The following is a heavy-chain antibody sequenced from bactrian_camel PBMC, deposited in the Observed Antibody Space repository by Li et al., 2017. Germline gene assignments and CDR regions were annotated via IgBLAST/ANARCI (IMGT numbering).Heavy chain of an antibody. D-gene: IGHD7*01. CDR2: IDADGGA. V-gene: IGHV3S67*01. Sequence: VQLVESGGGSVQAGGSLRLSCVATGYTDRDYCMGWFRQAPGKDREGVASIDADGGAAYEDSVKGRFTISRDNVKNTLYLQMNNLKPEDTANYFCAYLYRCSLVAGLTNWAYYGHGTQVTVS. J-gene: IGHJ4*01. CDR1: GYTDRDYC.